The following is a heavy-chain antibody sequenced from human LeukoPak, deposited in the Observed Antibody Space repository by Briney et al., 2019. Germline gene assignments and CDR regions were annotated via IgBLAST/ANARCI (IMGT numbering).Heavy chain of an antibody. Sequence: SETLSLTCTVSGVSISGYFWSWIRQPAGKGLEWIGHIYTSGSTNYNPSLKSRVTMSVDTPKNQFSLKLSSVTAADTAVYYCARDGGTYTAPLDYWGQGTLVTVSS. D-gene: IGHD3-16*01. CDR1: GVSISGYF. V-gene: IGHV4-4*07. CDR3: ARDGGTYTAPLDY. CDR2: IYTSGST. J-gene: IGHJ4*02.